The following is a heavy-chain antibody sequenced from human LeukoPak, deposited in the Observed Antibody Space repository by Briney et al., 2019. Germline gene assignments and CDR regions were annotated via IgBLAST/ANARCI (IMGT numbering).Heavy chain of an antibody. J-gene: IGHJ4*02. CDR3: ARSRGYSYGSGSYYFDY. Sequence: SQTLSLTCAISGDSVSSNSAAWNWIRQSPSRGLEWLGRTYYRSKWYNDYAVSVKSRITINPDTSKNQFSLQLNSVTPEDTAVYYCARSRGYSYGSGSYYFDYWGQGTLVTVSS. CDR2: TYYRSKWYN. D-gene: IGHD5-18*01. CDR1: GDSVSSNSAA. V-gene: IGHV6-1*01.